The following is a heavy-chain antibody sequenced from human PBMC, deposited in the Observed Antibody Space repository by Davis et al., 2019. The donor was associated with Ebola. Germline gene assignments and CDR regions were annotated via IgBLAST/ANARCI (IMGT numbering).Heavy chain of an antibody. CDR2: IVVGSGNT. CDR1: GYTFTSYG. V-gene: IGHV1-58*02. Sequence: SVKVSCKASGYTFTSYGISWVRQAPGQRLEWLGWIVVGSGNTNYAQKFQERVTIPRDMSTSTAYMELSSLRSENTAVYYCAAVGRSIAALPGGYYYYGMDVWGQGTTVTVSS. D-gene: IGHD6-6*01. CDR3: AAVGRSIAALPGGYYYYGMDV. J-gene: IGHJ6*02.